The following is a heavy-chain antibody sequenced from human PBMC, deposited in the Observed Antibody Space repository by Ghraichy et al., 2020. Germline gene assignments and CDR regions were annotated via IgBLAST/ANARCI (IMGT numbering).Heavy chain of an antibody. D-gene: IGHD2-15*01. V-gene: IGHV3-21*01. CDR2: ISSSSSYI. Sequence: ETLSLTCAASGFTFSSYSMNWVRQAPGKGLEWVSSISSSSSYIYYADSVKGRFTISRDNAKNSLYLQMNSLRAEDTAVYYCARDQAGYYWGQGTLVTVSS. CDR1: GFTFSSYS. CDR3: ARDQAGYY. J-gene: IGHJ4*02.